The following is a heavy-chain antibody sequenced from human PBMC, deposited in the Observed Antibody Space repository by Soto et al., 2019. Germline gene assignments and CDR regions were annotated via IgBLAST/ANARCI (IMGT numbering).Heavy chain of an antibody. J-gene: IGHJ4*02. Sequence: QVQLVQSGAEVKKPGASVKVSCKASGYTFTSYGISWVRQAPVQGLEWMGWISAYNGNTNYAQKLKGRVTMTTDTSTSTAYMELRSQRSDDSAVYYCARLGAGYSSGSYVDDWGQGNLDTVSS. CDR2: ISAYNGNT. CDR1: GYTFTSYG. D-gene: IGHD6-19*01. CDR3: ARLGAGYSSGSYVDD. V-gene: IGHV1-18*01.